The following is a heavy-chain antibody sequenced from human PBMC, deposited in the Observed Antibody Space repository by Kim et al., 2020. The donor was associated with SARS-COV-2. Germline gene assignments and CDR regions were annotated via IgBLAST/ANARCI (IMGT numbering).Heavy chain of an antibody. V-gene: IGHV4-38-2*02. D-gene: IGHD4-17*01. CDR2: FYHSGST. CDR3: ARDPTVTTFAAFDV. Sequence: SETLSLTCTVSGYSIISGYNWGWIRQPPGKGLEWIGSFYHSGSTSYNPSLKSRVTISVDTSKNHFSLKLSSVTATDTAVYYCARDPTVTTFAAFDVWGQGTMVTVSA. CDR1: GYSIISGYN. J-gene: IGHJ3*01.